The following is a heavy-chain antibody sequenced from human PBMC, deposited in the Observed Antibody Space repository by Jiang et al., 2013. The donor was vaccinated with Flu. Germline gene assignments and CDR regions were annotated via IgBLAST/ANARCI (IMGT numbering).Heavy chain of an antibody. CDR2: IYYSGST. Sequence: KPSETLPLTCAVYGGSISSYYWSWIRQPPGKGLEWIGYIYYSGSTNYNPSLKSRVTISVDTSKNQFSLKLSSVTAADTAVYYCARNYYDSSGSFGTEVWCFDLWGRGTLVTVSS. J-gene: IGHJ2*01. V-gene: IGHV4-59*01. CDR3: ARNYYDSSGSFGTEVWCFDL. D-gene: IGHD3-22*01. CDR1: GGSISSYY.